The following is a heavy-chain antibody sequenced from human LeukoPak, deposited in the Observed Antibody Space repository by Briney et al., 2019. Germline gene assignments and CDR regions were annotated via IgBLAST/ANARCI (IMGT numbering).Heavy chain of an antibody. Sequence: PWGSLRLSCAASGFTFSSYAMHWVRQAPGKGLEWVAVISYDGSNKYYADSVKGRFTISRDNCKNTLDLQMNSLRVEDTAVYYCARVHDSSGHYDFDHWGQGTLVTVSS. V-gene: IGHV3-30*14. CDR2: ISYDGSNK. J-gene: IGHJ4*02. CDR1: GFTFSSYA. CDR3: ARVHDSSGHYDFDH. D-gene: IGHD3-22*01.